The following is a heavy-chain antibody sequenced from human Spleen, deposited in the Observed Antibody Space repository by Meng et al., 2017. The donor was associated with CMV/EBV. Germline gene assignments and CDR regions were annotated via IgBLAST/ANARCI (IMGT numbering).Heavy chain of an antibody. V-gene: IGHV3-30*02. Sequence: GESLKISCAASGFTFSSYGMHWVRQAPGKGLEWVAFIRYDGNNKHYADSVKGRFTISRDNSKNTLYLQMNSLRAEDTAVYYCAKRRDTWELHYWGQGTLVTVSS. J-gene: IGHJ4*02. CDR2: IRYDGNNK. CDR1: GFTFSSYG. CDR3: AKRRDTWELHY. D-gene: IGHD1-26*01.